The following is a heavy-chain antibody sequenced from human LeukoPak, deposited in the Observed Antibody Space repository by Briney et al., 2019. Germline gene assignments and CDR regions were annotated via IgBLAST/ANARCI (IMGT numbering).Heavy chain of an antibody. Sequence: GGSLRLSCAASGFTFSSYAMSWVRQAPGKGLEWVSVISGSGTNTYYADSVKGRFTISRDNSKSTLYLQMNSLRAEDTALYYCVKHSAPVLAAARFDYWGQGNLVTVSS. CDR2: ISGSGTNT. J-gene: IGHJ4*02. V-gene: IGHV3-23*01. D-gene: IGHD2-2*01. CDR1: GFTFSSYA. CDR3: VKHSAPVLAAARFDY.